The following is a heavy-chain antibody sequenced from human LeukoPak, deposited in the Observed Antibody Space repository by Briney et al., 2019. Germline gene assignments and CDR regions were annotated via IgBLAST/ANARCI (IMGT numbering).Heavy chain of an antibody. CDR1: SGSISTSNYY. CDR2: IFYSGST. Sequence: PSETLSLTCTVSSGSISTSNYYWGWVRQPPGKALEWIGNIFYSGSTNYNPSLKSRVTISGDTSKNQFSLRLSSVTAADTAVYYCARASYSYDINGWVPFDYWGQGTLVTVSS. V-gene: IGHV4-39*07. J-gene: IGHJ4*02. D-gene: IGHD3-22*01. CDR3: ARASYSYDINGWVPFDY.